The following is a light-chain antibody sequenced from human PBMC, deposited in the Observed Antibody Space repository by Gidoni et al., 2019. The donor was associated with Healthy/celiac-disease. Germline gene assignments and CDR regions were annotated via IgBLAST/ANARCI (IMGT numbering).Light chain of an antibody. V-gene: IGKV3-20*01. CDR3: QQYGSSPYT. Sequence: ELVLTQSPGTLSLSPGERATLPCRASQSVSSNYLAWYQQKPGKAPRLLIYGASSRATGIPDRFSGSGSGTDFTLTISRLEPEDFAVYYCQQYGSSPYTFGQGTNLEIK. CDR2: GAS. CDR1: QSVSSNY. J-gene: IGKJ2*01.